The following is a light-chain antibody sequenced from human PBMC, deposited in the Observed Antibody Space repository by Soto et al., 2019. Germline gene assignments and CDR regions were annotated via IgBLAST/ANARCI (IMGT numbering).Light chain of an antibody. Sequence: EIVMTQSPATLSVSPGERATLSCRASQSVGSNLAWYHQKPRQDPRVLIYGASTRATSIPARFSGSGSGTEFTLTISSLQTEDFAIYFCQQYHNWPPDRTFGQGTKVEIK. CDR2: GAS. CDR3: QQYHNWPPDRT. J-gene: IGKJ1*01. V-gene: IGKV3-15*01. CDR1: QSVGSN.